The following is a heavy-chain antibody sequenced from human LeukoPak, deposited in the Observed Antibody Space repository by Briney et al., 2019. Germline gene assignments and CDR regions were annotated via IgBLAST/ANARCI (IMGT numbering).Heavy chain of an antibody. Sequence: GGSLRLSCAASGFTFSSYGMHWVRQAPGKGLEWVAIISYDGSNEYYADSVKGRFTTSRDNSKNTLYLQMNSLRAEDTAVYYCAKDSKAGMVRGVTYWGQGTLVTVSS. J-gene: IGHJ4*02. D-gene: IGHD3-10*01. CDR2: ISYDGSNE. CDR1: GFTFSSYG. V-gene: IGHV3-30*18. CDR3: AKDSKAGMVRGVTY.